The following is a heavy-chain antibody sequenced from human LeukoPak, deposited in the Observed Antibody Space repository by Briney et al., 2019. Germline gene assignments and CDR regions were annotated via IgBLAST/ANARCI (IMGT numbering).Heavy chain of an antibody. Sequence: GGSLRLSCAASGFTFSNYAMSWVRQAPGKGLAWVSSFSGSGGSTYYADSVKGRFTISRDSSKNTLFLQMNRLRPEDAAVYYCAKAPVTTCRGAYCYPFDYWGQGTLVTVSS. CDR2: FSGSGGST. D-gene: IGHD2-21*01. V-gene: IGHV3-23*01. CDR3: AKAPVTTCRGAYCYPFDY. J-gene: IGHJ4*02. CDR1: GFTFSNYA.